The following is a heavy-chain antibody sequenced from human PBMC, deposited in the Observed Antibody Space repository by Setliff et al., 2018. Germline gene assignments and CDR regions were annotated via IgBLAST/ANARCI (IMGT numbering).Heavy chain of an antibody. CDR2: ISGSGAI. J-gene: IGHJ4*02. Sequence: GGSLRLSCAASGFTFSNYAMSWVRQAPGKGLEWVSAISGSGAISYADSVKGRFTVSRDNSKNTLYLQMNNVRAEDTAVYYCAKGWAGDDSWGQGTLVTVSS. V-gene: IGHV3-23*01. D-gene: IGHD2-21*01. CDR3: AKGWAGDDS. CDR1: GFTFSNYA.